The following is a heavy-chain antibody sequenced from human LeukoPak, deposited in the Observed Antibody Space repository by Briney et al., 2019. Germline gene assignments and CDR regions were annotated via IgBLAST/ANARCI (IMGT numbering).Heavy chain of an antibody. V-gene: IGHV4-59*01. Sequence: ETLSLTCSVSGGSISSYYWSWIRQPPGKGLEWIGYIYYSGSTNYNPSLKSRVTISVDTSKNQFSLKLSSVTAADTAVYYCARQLAVAGSGVSWFDPWGQGTLVTVSS. CDR3: ARQLAVAGSGVSWFDP. CDR1: GGSISSYY. CDR2: IYYSGST. J-gene: IGHJ5*02. D-gene: IGHD6-19*01.